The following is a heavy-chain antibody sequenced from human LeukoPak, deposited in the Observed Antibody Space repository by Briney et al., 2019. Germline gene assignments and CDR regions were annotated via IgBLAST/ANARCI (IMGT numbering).Heavy chain of an antibody. Sequence: QSGGSLRLSCAASGFTFSSYAMHWVRQAPGKGLEWVAVISYDGSNKYYADSVKGRFTISRDNSKNTLCLQMNSLRAEDTAVYYCARADGGPYYYDSSGPFDYWGQGTLVTVSS. CDR1: GFTFSSYA. CDR2: ISYDGSNK. CDR3: ARADGGPYYYDSSGPFDY. D-gene: IGHD3-22*01. V-gene: IGHV3-30-3*01. J-gene: IGHJ4*02.